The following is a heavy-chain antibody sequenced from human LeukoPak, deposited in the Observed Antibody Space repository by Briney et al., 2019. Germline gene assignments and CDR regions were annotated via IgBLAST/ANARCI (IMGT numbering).Heavy chain of an antibody. J-gene: IGHJ4*02. Sequence: PGGSRRLSCAASGFTFSSYAMHWVRQAPGEGLEFVANIKQDGSEINYADSVKGRFTVSRDNAKNSLFLQMNSLRAEDTALYYCARERQQLRYFDYWGQGTLVTVSS. CDR1: GFTFSSYA. CDR3: ARERQQLRYFDY. CDR2: IKQDGSEI. V-gene: IGHV3-7*01. D-gene: IGHD6-13*01.